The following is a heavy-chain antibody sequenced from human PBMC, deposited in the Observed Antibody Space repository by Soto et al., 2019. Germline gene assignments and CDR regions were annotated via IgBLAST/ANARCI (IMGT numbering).Heavy chain of an antibody. V-gene: IGHV5-51*01. CDR2: IYPGDSDT. Sequence: GESLKISCKGSGYSFTSYWIGWVRQMPGKGLEWMGIIYPGDSDTRYSPSFQGQVTISADKSISTAYLQWSSLKASDTAMYYCARSSGYYGDYYYGMDVWGQGTTVTVSS. J-gene: IGHJ6*02. CDR1: GYSFTSYW. D-gene: IGHD3-3*01. CDR3: ARSSGYYGDYYYGMDV.